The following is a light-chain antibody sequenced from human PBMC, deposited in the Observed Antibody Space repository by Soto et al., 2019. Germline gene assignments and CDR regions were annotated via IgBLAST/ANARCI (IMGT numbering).Light chain of an antibody. Sequence: IVMAQSPSTLSVSPGARATLSCRASQSVTTNLAWYQKKPGQPPRLLIYGSSTRATGIPARFSGSGSGTQFTLTISSLQSEDFAVYYCQQYNIWPLTFGGGTKWIS. CDR3: QQYNIWPLT. CDR1: QSVTTN. J-gene: IGKJ4*01. CDR2: GSS. V-gene: IGKV3-15*01.